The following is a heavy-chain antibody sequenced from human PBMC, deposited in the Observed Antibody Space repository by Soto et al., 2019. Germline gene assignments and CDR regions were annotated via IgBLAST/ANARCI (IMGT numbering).Heavy chain of an antibody. CDR1: GFAFSDPY. CDR2: ISSSGSTI. Sequence: GGSLRLSCAASGFAFSDPYMNWVRQAPGKGLEWMSYISSSGSTIDYADSVKGRFTISRDNAKKSLYLQMDSLTADDTAVYYCARGGASVTTPFGYWGQGTQVTVSS. V-gene: IGHV3-11*01. D-gene: IGHD4-17*01. J-gene: IGHJ4*02. CDR3: ARGGASVTTPFGY.